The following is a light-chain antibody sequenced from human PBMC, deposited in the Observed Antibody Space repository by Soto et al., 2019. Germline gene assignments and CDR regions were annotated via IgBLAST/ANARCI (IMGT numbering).Light chain of an antibody. CDR1: SGHSTYT. J-gene: IGLJ2*01. CDR2: LERSGRH. CDR3: ECWDSNSHVV. V-gene: IGLV4-60*03. Sequence: QPVLTQSSSASASLGSSVKLTCTLSSGHSTYTIAWHQQQPGKAPRYLMKLERSGRHNKGSGVPDRFSGSSSWADRYLTISDRQSDDEADYDCECWDSNSHVVFGGGTKVTVL.